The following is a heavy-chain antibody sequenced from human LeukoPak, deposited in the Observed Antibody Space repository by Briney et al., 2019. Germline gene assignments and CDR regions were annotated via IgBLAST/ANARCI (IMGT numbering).Heavy chain of an antibody. Sequence: GGSLRLSCAASGCPFSSYSMTWVRQAPGKGLEWVANIKPDGTTKFYVDSVKGRFTISRDNALNSLYLQMNSLRAEDTAIYYCARSIPYGTTWYGRSDYWGQGTLVTVSS. J-gene: IGHJ4*02. CDR2: IKPDGTTK. D-gene: IGHD6-13*01. CDR3: ARSIPYGTTWYGRSDY. CDR1: GCPFSSYS. V-gene: IGHV3-7*03.